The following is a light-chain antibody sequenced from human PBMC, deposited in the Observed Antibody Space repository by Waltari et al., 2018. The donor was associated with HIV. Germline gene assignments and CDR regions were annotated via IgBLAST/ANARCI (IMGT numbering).Light chain of an antibody. Sequence: DIQMTPSPSSLSASLGDRVTISCRASQSISNYLNWYQQKPGRAPKLLISAASSLQSEVPSRFSGSGSGTDFTLTIRSLQPEDFATYSCQQSFVTPYTFGQGTRLEIK. CDR1: QSISNY. CDR3: QQSFVTPYT. CDR2: AAS. V-gene: IGKV1-39*01. J-gene: IGKJ2*01.